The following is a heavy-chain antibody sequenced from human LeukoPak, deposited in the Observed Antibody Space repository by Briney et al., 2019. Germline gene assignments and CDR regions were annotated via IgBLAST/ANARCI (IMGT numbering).Heavy chain of an antibody. Sequence: SQTLSLTCAISGDSVSSNSAAWNWIRQSPSRGLEWLGRTFYRSKWYNDYAASVKSRITINPDTSKNQFSLQLNSVTPEDTAVYYCARGKWKLLSHYWCFDLWGRGTLVTVSS. CDR3: ARGKWKLLSHYWCFDL. CDR2: TFYRSKWYN. D-gene: IGHD2/OR15-2a*01. V-gene: IGHV6-1*01. CDR1: GDSVSSNSAA. J-gene: IGHJ2*01.